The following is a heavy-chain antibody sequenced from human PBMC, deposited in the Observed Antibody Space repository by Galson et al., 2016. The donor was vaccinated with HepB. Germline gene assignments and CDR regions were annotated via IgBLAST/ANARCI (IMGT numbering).Heavy chain of an antibody. D-gene: IGHD2/OR15-2a*01. Sequence: PALVTPTQTLTLTCTFSGFSLPTSGLGVAWIRQPPRKALEWLAVIYWDDDERSNPSLKDRLTITKDISKSEVVLTLTNMDPVDSGTYYCARRRRIDESLSFFGFGADHYFFDVWGQGTLVTVSS. V-gene: IGHV2-5*02. CDR2: IYWDDDE. CDR3: ARRRRIDESLSFFGFGADHYFFDV. J-gene: IGHJ4*02. CDR1: GFSLPTSGLG.